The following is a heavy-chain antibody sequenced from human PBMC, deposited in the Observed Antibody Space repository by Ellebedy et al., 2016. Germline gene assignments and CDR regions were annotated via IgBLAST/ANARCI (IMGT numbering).Heavy chain of an antibody. CDR3: TRAYCSSVSCYSWYFDL. CDR1: GFTFGDYA. V-gene: IGHV3-49*03. D-gene: IGHD2-15*01. CDR2: IRSKAYGVAI. J-gene: IGHJ2*01. Sequence: GESLKISXTASGFTFGDYAMTWLRQAPGKGLEWVSFIRSKAYGVAIEYAASVKGRFTISRDDSKSIAYLQMNSLKTEDTAVYYCTRAYCSSVSCYSWYFDLWGRGTLVTVSS.